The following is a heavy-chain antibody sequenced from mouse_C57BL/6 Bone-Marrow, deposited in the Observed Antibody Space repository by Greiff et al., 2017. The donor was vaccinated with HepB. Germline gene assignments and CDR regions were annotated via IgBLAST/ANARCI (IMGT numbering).Heavy chain of an antibody. Sequence: QVQLKQSGAELVKPGASVKISCKASGYAFSSYWMNWVKQRPGKGLEWIGQIYPGDGDTNYNGKFKGKATLTADKSSSTAYMQLSSLTSEDSAVYFCARAVVARYYAMDYWGQGTSVTVSS. CDR2: IYPGDGDT. J-gene: IGHJ4*01. CDR3: ARAVVARYYAMDY. V-gene: IGHV1-80*01. D-gene: IGHD1-1*01. CDR1: GYAFSSYW.